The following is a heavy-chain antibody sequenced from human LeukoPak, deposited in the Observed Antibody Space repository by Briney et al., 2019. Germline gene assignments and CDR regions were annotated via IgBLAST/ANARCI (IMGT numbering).Heavy chain of an antibody. D-gene: IGHD6-19*01. Sequence: PGGSLRLSCAASGFTFDDYTMHWVRQAPGKGLEWVSLISWDGGSTYYADSVKGRFTISRDNSKNSLYLQMNSLRTEDTALYYCAKAQEGYSSGWYNYYYYGMDVWGQGTTVTVSS. CDR2: ISWDGGST. CDR1: GFTFDDYT. J-gene: IGHJ6*02. V-gene: IGHV3-43*01. CDR3: AKAQEGYSSGWYNYYYYGMDV.